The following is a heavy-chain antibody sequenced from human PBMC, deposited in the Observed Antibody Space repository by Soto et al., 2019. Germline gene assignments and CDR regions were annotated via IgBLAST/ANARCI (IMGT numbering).Heavy chain of an antibody. J-gene: IGHJ4*02. V-gene: IGHV1-3*04. Sequence: ASVKVSCKASGYTFTNYAMHWVRQAPGQRLEWMGWINTGKGNTKYSQKFQGRVTITRDTSASTAYMELSSLRSEDTAMYCCARAGDDCSAANCYVIDYWGQGTLVRASS. D-gene: IGHD2-2*01. CDR1: GYTFTNYA. CDR2: INTGKGNT. CDR3: ARAGDDCSAANCYVIDY.